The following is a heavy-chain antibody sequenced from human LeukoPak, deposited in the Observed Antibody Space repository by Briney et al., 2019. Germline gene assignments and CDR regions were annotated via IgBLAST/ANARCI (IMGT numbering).Heavy chain of an antibody. CDR1: GFTFRSYA. J-gene: IGHJ6*03. D-gene: IGHD6-13*01. V-gene: IGHV3-23*01. Sequence: GGSLSLSCAASGFTFRSYAMSWVRQAPGKGLEWVSAISGSGGSTYYADSVKGRFTISRDNSKNTLYLQMNSLRAEDTAVYYCAKDAAAVPYYYYYMDVWGKGTTVTVSS. CDR2: ISGSGGST. CDR3: AKDAAAVPYYYYYMDV.